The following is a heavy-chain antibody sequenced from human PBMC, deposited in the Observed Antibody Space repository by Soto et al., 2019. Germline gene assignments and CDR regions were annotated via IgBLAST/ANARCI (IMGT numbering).Heavy chain of an antibody. CDR3: ATVQRSGWLTVDY. J-gene: IGHJ4*02. D-gene: IGHD6-19*01. CDR1: GGSISSGGYY. V-gene: IGHV4-31*03. Sequence: QLQLQEPGPGLVKPSQTLSLTCTVLGGSISSGGYYWSWIRQHPGKGLEGVGYIYYSGRTYYNPSLKSRVTISVDTSKNQCSRKLSSVTAADTAVYYCATVQRSGWLTVDYWGQGTLVTVSS. CDR2: IYYSGRT.